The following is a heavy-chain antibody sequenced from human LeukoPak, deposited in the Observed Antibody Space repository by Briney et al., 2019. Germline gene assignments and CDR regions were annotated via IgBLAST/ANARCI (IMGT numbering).Heavy chain of an antibody. CDR3: ASPRLAGSDY. Sequence: PSETLSLTCTVSGGSITSYYWSWIRQPPGKGLEWIGYIHYSGYTNYNPSLKSRVTTSLDTSKNQLSLKLRSVTAADTAVYYCASPRLAGSDYWGQGTLVTVSS. CDR2: IHYSGYT. J-gene: IGHJ4*02. D-gene: IGHD6-19*01. CDR1: GGSITSYY. V-gene: IGHV4-59*01.